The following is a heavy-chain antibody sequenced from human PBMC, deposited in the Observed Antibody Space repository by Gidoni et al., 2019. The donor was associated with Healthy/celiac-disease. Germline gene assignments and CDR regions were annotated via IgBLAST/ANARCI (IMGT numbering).Heavy chain of an antibody. CDR2: IYYSGST. Sequence: QVQLQESGPGLVKPSETLSLTCTVSGGSISSYYWSWIRQPPGKGLEWIGYIYYSGSTNYNPSLKSRVTISVDTSKNQFSLKLSSVTAADTAVYYCARGAGQQLAFDYWGQGTLVTVSS. CDR3: ARGAGQQLAFDY. V-gene: IGHV4-59*01. CDR1: GGSISSYY. D-gene: IGHD6-13*01. J-gene: IGHJ4*02.